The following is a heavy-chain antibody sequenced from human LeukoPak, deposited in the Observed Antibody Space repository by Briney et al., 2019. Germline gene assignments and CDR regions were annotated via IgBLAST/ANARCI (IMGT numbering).Heavy chain of an antibody. D-gene: IGHD6-13*01. J-gene: IGHJ4*02. CDR1: GFTVSSNY. V-gene: IGHV3-66*01. CDR2: IYSGGST. CDR3: ARGGAGGIAAAGTVDY. Sequence: GGSLRLSCAASGFTVSSNYMSWVRQAPGKGLEWVSVIYSGGSTYYADSVKGRFTISRDNSKNTLYLQMNSLRAEDTAVYYCARGGAGGIAAAGTVDYWGQGTLVTVSS.